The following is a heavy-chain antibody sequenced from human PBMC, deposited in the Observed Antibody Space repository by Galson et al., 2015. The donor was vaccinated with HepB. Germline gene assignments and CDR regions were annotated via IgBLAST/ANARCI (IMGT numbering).Heavy chain of an antibody. CDR3: VRGTTAPDY. J-gene: IGHJ4*02. CDR2: ISRHGDTK. D-gene: IGHD2/OR15-2a*01. Sequence: SLRLSCAASGFTFSHYGMVWVRQVPGKGLEWMSFISRHGDTKLYADSVKGRFTVSRDSSTNTLYLQMNGLRADDTAIYYCVRGTTAPDYWGQGTLVTVSS. CDR1: GFTFSHYG. V-gene: IGHV3-30*03.